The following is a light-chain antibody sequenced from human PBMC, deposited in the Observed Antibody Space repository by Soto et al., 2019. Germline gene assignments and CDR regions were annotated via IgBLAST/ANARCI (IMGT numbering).Light chain of an antibody. CDR3: QQEGAFPRT. J-gene: IGKJ4*01. CDR1: QTVSNTY. V-gene: IGKV3-20*01. Sequence: EIVLTQFPGALSLSPGERVTLSCRASQTVSNTYSAWYQQKSGQAPKFLLYGASNRATGYPERFSGSESGIVFTLTISALELEDVAVYYCQQEGAFPRTFGGGTKVEIK. CDR2: GAS.